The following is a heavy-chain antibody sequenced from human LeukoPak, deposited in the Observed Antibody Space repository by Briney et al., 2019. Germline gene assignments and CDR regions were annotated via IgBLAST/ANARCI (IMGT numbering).Heavy chain of an antibody. CDR1: GGSISSGSYY. CDR2: IYSSGST. Sequence: SETLSLTCTVSGGSISSGSYYWNWIRQPAGKGLEWIGRIYSSGSTNYDPSLKSRVTISVDTSKNQFSLKLSSVTAADTAVYYCAREGLNMVRGIIPKEAWGWFDPWGQGTLVTVSS. V-gene: IGHV4-61*02. CDR3: AREGLNMVRGIIPKEAWGWFDP. J-gene: IGHJ5*02. D-gene: IGHD3-10*01.